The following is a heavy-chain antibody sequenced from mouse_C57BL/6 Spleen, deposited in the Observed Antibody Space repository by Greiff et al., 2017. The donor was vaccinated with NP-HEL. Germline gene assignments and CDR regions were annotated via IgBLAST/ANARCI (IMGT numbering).Heavy chain of an antibody. J-gene: IGHJ1*03. CDR3: ARRPIYDDYDEGYFDV. Sequence: EVKLVESGGGLVKPGGSLKLSCAASGFTFSSYTMSWVRQTPEKRLEWVATISGGGGNTYYPDSVKGRFTISRDNAKNTLYLQMSSLRSEDTALDYCARRPIYDDYDEGYFDVWGTGTTVTVSS. V-gene: IGHV5-9*01. D-gene: IGHD2-4*01. CDR1: GFTFSSYT. CDR2: ISGGGGNT.